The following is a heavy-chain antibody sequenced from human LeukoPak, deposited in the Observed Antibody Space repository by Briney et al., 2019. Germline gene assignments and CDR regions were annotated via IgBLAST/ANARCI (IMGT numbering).Heavy chain of an antibody. J-gene: IGHJ4*02. CDR3: ARSPSGSYDSY. CDR1: GFTFSSYE. Sequence: GGSLRLSCAASGFTFSSYEMNWVRQAPGKGLEWISYVSFSHHTNYADSVKGRFTISRDDARNSLFLQMNSLRAEDTAVYYCARSPSGSYDSYWGRGTLVTVPS. CDR2: VSFSHHT. V-gene: IGHV3-48*03. D-gene: IGHD1-26*01.